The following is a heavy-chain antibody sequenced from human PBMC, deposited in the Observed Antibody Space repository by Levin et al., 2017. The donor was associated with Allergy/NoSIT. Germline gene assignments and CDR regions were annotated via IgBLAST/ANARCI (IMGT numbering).Heavy chain of an antibody. V-gene: IGHV3-7*01. D-gene: IGHD3-10*01. Sequence: LSLTCAASGFTFGSYWMSWVRQAPGKGLEWVANIKQDGSEKYYVDSVKGRFTISRDNAKNSLSLQMNSLRAEDTAVYFCAREEHTLVRGVTPFAYWCQGTLVTVSS. J-gene: IGHJ4*02. CDR2: IKQDGSEK. CDR3: AREEHTLVRGVTPFAY. CDR1: GFTFGSYW.